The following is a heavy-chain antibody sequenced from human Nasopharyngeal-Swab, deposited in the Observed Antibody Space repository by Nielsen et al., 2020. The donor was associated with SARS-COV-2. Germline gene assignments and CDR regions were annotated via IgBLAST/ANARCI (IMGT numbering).Heavy chain of an antibody. CDR2: ISGSGGST. Sequence: GGSLRLSCAASGFPFNNYGMSWVRQAPGKGLEWVSSISGSGGSTYYADSAKGRFTMSRDNSKSTLYLQMSTLRAEDTAVYYCAKGYSSGWQLYYYYGMDVWGQGTTVTVSS. V-gene: IGHV3-23*01. CDR1: GFPFNNYG. D-gene: IGHD6-19*01. J-gene: IGHJ6*02. CDR3: AKGYSSGWQLYYYYGMDV.